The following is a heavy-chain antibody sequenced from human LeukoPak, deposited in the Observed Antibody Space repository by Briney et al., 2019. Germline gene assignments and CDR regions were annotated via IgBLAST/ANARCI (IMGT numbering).Heavy chain of an antibody. D-gene: IGHD3-10*01. CDR3: AKGGYYGPRYFDL. J-gene: IGHJ2*01. CDR1: VFTFSSYA. V-gene: IGHV3-23*01. CDR2: ISGTGGST. Sequence: GGSLRPSCAASVFTFSSYAVTWVRQAPGKGQEWVSAISGTGGSTFYAGSVKGRFTISRDNSKNTLYLQMNSLRADDTAVYYCAKGGYYGPRYFDLWGRGTLVTVSS.